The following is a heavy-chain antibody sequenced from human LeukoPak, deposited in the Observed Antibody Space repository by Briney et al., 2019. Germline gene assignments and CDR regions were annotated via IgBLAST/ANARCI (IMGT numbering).Heavy chain of an antibody. CDR2: IIPILGIA. D-gene: IGHD2-2*01. J-gene: IGHJ4*02. CDR1: GGTFSSYA. V-gene: IGHV1-69*04. CDR3: ARRYCSSTSCSDY. Sequence: SVKISCKASGGTFSSYAISWVRQAPGQGLEWMGRIIPILGIANYAQKFQGRVTITADKSTSTAYMELSSLRSEDTAVYYCARRYCSSTSCSDYWGQGTLVTVSS.